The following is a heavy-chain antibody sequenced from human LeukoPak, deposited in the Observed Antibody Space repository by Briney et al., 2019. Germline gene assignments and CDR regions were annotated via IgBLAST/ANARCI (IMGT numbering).Heavy chain of an antibody. D-gene: IGHD6-13*01. Sequence: SETLSLTCTVSGGSISSSSYYWGWIRQPPGKGLEWIGSIYYSGSTYYNPSLKSQVTISVDTSKNQFSLKLSSVTAADTAVYYCARLRWESSWHDFDYWGQGTLVTVSS. CDR2: IYYSGST. J-gene: IGHJ4*02. CDR1: GGSISSSSYY. CDR3: ARLRWESSWHDFDY. V-gene: IGHV4-39*01.